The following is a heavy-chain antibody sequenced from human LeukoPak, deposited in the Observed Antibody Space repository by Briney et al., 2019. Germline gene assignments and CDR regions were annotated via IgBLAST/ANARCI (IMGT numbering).Heavy chain of an antibody. D-gene: IGHD6-13*01. CDR3: ARDLDRYSSSWYELDY. CDR1: GFTFSSYG. J-gene: IGHJ4*02. V-gene: IGHV3-33*01. Sequence: PGRSLRLSCAASGFTFSSYGMHWVRQAPGKGLEWMAVIWYDGSNKYYADSVKGRFTISRDNSKNTLYLQMNSLRAEDTAVYYCARDLDRYSSSWYELDYWGQGTLVTVSS. CDR2: IWYDGSNK.